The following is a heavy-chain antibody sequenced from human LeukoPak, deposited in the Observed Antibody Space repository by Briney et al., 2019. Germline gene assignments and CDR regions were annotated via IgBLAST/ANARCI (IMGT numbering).Heavy chain of an antibody. CDR1: GYTFTGYY. CDR3: AREVVGGFITGMKGYFDY. V-gene: IGHV1-2*02. J-gene: IGHJ4*02. CDR2: MNPNSGGT. D-gene: IGHD1-20*01. Sequence: ASVKVSCKASGYTFTGYYMHWVRQAPGQGLEWMGWMNPNSGGTNYAQKFQGRVTMTRDTSISTAYMELSRLRSDDTAVYYCAREVVGGFITGMKGYFDYWGQGTLVTVSS.